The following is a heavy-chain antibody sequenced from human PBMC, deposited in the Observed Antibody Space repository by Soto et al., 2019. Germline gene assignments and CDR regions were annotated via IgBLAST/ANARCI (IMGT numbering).Heavy chain of an antibody. V-gene: IGHV2-26*01. J-gene: IGHJ4*02. Sequence: QVTWKGSGPVLMKPTETLTQTCTVTAFSPSNARWGVSWIRQPPGKALEWLAHIFSNDEKSYSKSLKTRLTISRDASTSQVVLTMANMDPVDTATYYCARIQPGDEGGYFDSWGQGTLVTVSS. CDR2: IFSNDEK. CDR1: AFSPSNARWG. CDR3: ARIQPGDEGGYFDS. D-gene: IGHD7-27*01.